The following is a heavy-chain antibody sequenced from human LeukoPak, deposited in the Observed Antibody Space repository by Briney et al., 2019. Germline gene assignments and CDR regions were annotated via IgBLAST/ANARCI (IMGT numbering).Heavy chain of an antibody. CDR3: ARGAGYYDILTGYADFDY. V-gene: IGHV3-21*01. J-gene: IGHJ4*02. CDR2: ISSSSSYI. Sequence: GGSLRLSCAASGFTFSSYSMNWVRQAPGKGLEWVSSISSSSSYIYYADSVKGRFTISRDNAKNSLYLQMNSLRAEDTAVYYCARGAGYYDILTGYADFDYWGQGTLVTVSS. D-gene: IGHD3-9*01. CDR1: GFTFSSYS.